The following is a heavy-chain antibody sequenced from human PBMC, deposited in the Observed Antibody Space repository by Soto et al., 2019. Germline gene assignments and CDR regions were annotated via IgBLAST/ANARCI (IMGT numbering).Heavy chain of an antibody. J-gene: IGHJ4*02. CDR2: LNPGNGDR. Sequence: QVQLVQSGAEVKKPGASVKVSCKASGYTFTTYPIHWVRQAPGQGLEWMGWLNPGNGDRDYLQKFQGRVTVTRDTSASIAYMELSSLTSEDTALYYCARKYYYRSCIYYFDYWGQGTLVTVSS. CDR3: ARKYYYRSCIYYFDY. D-gene: IGHD3-10*01. CDR1: GYTFTTYP. V-gene: IGHV1-3*01.